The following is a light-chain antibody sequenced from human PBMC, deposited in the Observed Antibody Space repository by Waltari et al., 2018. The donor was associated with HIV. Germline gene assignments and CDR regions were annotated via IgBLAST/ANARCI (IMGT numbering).Light chain of an antibody. CDR2: AVT. CDR3: CSYTGTGIV. J-gene: IGLJ2*01. Sequence: QSALTQPASVSGSPGPSITISCTGTSSDVGAYNLVSWYQQHPGTGPKLMIFAVTKRPSGVSDPFSGSRAGNTAFLTISGLQAEDEGDYHCCSYTGTGIVFGGGNKLTVL. V-gene: IGLV2-23*02. CDR1: SSDVGAYNL.